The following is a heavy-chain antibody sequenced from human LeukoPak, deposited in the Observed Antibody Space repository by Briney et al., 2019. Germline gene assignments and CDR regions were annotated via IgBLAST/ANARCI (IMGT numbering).Heavy chain of an antibody. CDR3: ARLRMRVTMVRGRPPGNGPRKEFYFDY. CDR1: GYSFTSYW. D-gene: IGHD3-10*01. Sequence: GESLKISCKGSGYSFTSYWIGWVRQMPGKGLEWMGIIYPGDSDTRYSPSFQGQVTISADKSISTAYLQWSSLKASDTAMYYCARLRMRVTMVRGRPPGNGPRKEFYFDYWGQGTLVTVSS. V-gene: IGHV5-51*01. CDR2: IYPGDSDT. J-gene: IGHJ4*02.